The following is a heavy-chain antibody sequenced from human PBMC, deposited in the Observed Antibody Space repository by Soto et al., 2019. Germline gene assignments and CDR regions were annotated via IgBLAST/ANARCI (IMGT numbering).Heavy chain of an antibody. J-gene: IGHJ4*01. CDR3: ARHRAQDGRGVIYY. D-gene: IGHD3-3*01. Sequence: PSETLSLTCTVSGGSISSSSYYWGWIRQPPGKGLEWIGSIYYSGSTYYNPSLKSRVTISVDTSKNQFSLKLSSVTAADTAVYYCARHRAQDGRGVIYYWGHGTLVTVSS. CDR2: IYYSGST. V-gene: IGHV4-39*01. CDR1: GGSISSSSYY.